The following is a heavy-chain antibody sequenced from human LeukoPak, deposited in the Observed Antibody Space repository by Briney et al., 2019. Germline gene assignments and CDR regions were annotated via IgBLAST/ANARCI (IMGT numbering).Heavy chain of an antibody. CDR3: ARDYGFFDY. CDR2: IYSGGST. Sequence: GGSLRLSSAASGFTVSSNYMSWVRQAPGKGLEWVSVIYSGGSTYYADSVKGRLTISRDNFKNTLYLQMNSLRAEDTAVYYCARDYGFFDYWGQGTLVTVSS. V-gene: IGHV3-66*01. J-gene: IGHJ4*02. CDR1: GFTVSSNY. D-gene: IGHD3-10*01.